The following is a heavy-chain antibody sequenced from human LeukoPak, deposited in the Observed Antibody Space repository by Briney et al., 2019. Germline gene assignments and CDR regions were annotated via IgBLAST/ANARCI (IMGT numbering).Heavy chain of an antibody. CDR2: INPNSGGT. V-gene: IGHV1-2*06. CDR3: ARGLPTASYYYMDV. D-gene: IGHD2-2*01. Sequence: GASVKVSCRTSRSTFTDYYMHWVRQAPGQGLEWMGRINPNSGGTNYAQNFQGRVTMTRDTSITTAYMELSRLRSDDTAVYYCARGLPTASYYYMDVWGKGTTVTVSS. CDR1: RSTFTDYY. J-gene: IGHJ6*03.